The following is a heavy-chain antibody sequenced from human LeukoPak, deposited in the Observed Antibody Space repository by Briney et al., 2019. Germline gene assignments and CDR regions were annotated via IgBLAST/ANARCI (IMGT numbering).Heavy chain of an antibody. Sequence: SETLSLTCTVSGGSISSSSYYWGWSRRPPGKGLEWIGSIYYSGSTYYNPSLKSRVSISVDRSKNQFSLRLNSVTAADTAVYYCARRIGTTVTTYFDYWGQGTLVTVSS. V-gene: IGHV4-39*07. D-gene: IGHD4-17*01. CDR1: GGSISSSSYY. CDR3: ARRIGTTVTTYFDY. J-gene: IGHJ4*02. CDR2: IYYSGST.